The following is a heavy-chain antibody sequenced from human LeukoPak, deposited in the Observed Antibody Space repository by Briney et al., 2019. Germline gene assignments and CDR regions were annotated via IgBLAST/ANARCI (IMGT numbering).Heavy chain of an antibody. D-gene: IGHD5-18*01. CDR1: GGSFSGYY. V-gene: IGHV4-34*01. J-gene: IGHJ1*01. Sequence: SETLSLTCAVYGGSFSGYYWSWIRQPPGKGLEWIGEINHSGSTNYNPSLKSRVTISVDTSKNQFSLKLSSVTAADTAVYYCARGRRHNPLNSYGLQGSDGYFQHWGQGTLVTVPS. CDR2: INHSGST. CDR3: ARGRRHNPLNSYGLQGSDGYFQH.